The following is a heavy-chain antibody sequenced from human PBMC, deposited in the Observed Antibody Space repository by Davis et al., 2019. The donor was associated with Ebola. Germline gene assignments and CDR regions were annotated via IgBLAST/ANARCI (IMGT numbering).Heavy chain of an antibody. CDR3: ANRRRYYDILTGYYRYYFDY. CDR2: IYWDDDK. Sequence: SGPTLVKPTQTLTLTCTFSGFSLSTSGVGVGWIRQPPGKALEWLALIYWDDDKRYSPSLKSRLTVTKDTSKNQVVLTMTNMDPVDTATYYCANRRRYYDILTGYYRYYFDYWGQGTLVTVSS. V-gene: IGHV2-5*02. D-gene: IGHD3-9*01. J-gene: IGHJ4*02. CDR1: GFSLSTSGVG.